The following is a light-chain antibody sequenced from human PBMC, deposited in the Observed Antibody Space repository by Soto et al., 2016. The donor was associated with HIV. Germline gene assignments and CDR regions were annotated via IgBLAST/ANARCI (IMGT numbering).Light chain of an antibody. CDR1: QGIRND. CDR3: LQQHSYPHT. V-gene: IGKV1-17*01. CDR2: AAS. Sequence: DIQMTQSPSSLSASIGDRVTITCRASQGIRNDLSWYQQKPGKGPQRLIYAASNLESGVPSRFSGSGSATEFTLTISGLQFEDFAAYYCLQQHSYPHTFGGRDQGGDQT. J-gene: IGKJ4*01.